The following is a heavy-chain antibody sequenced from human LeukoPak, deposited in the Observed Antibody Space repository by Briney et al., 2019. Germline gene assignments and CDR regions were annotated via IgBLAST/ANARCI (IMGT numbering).Heavy chain of an antibody. D-gene: IGHD3-10*01. Sequence: GGSLRLSCAASGFPVRSNYMSWVRQAPGKGLEWVSVIYSGGSTYYADSVKGRFTISRDNSKNTLYLQMNSLRAEDTAVYYCASVDGSGGYFYYYYGMDVWGQGTTVTVSS. V-gene: IGHV3-53*01. CDR3: ASVDGSGGYFYYYYGMDV. J-gene: IGHJ6*02. CDR2: IYSGGST. CDR1: GFPVRSNY.